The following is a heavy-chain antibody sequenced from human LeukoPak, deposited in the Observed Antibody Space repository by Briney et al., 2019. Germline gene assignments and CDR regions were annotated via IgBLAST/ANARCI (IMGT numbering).Heavy chain of an antibody. J-gene: IGHJ4*02. V-gene: IGHV1-2*04. CDR3: ARGAVAAKGPDY. CDR1: GYTFTGYY. Sequence: ASVKVSCKASGYTFTGYYMHWVRQAPGQGLEWMGWINPNSGGTNYAQKFQGWVTMTRDMSISTAYMELSRLRSDDTAVYYCARGAVAAKGPDYWGQGTLVTVSS. D-gene: IGHD6-19*01. CDR2: INPNSGGT.